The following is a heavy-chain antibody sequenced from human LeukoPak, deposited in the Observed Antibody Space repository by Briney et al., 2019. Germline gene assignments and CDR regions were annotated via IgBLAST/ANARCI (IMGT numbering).Heavy chain of an antibody. V-gene: IGHV4-34*01. Sequence: SETLSLTCAVDGGSFSGYYWSWIRQPPGKVLEWIGEINHSGSTNYNPSLKSRVTISVDTSKNQFSLKLSSVTAADTAVYYCARGRSFTMIVVDPAGWFDPWGQGTLVTVSS. D-gene: IGHD3-22*01. CDR3: ARGRSFTMIVVDPAGWFDP. CDR2: INHSGST. J-gene: IGHJ5*02. CDR1: GGSFSGYY.